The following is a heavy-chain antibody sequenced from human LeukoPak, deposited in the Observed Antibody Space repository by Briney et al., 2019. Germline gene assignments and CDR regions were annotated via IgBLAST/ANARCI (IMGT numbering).Heavy chain of an antibody. J-gene: IGHJ4*02. CDR3: ARDSRGLLRFGYFDY. Sequence: GGSLRLSCAASGFTFSSYSMNWVRQAPGKGLEWVSYISSSSSTIYYADSVKGRFTISRDNAKNSLYLQMNSLRAEDTAVYYCARDSRGLLRFGYFDYWGQGTLVTVSS. D-gene: IGHD5/OR15-5a*01. CDR2: ISSSSSTI. CDR1: GFTFSSYS. V-gene: IGHV3-48*01.